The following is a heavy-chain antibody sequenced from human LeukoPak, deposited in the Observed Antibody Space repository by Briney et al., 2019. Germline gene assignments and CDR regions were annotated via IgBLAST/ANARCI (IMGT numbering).Heavy chain of an antibody. CDR2: INHSGST. CDR3: AGRDGYY. D-gene: IGHD5-24*01. V-gene: IGHV4-34*01. Sequence: SETLSLTCAVYGGSFSGYYWSWIRQPPGKGLEWIGEINHSGSTNYNPSLESRVTISVDTSKNQFSLKLSSVTAADTAVYYCAGRDGYYWGQGTLVTVSS. J-gene: IGHJ4*02. CDR1: GGSFSGYY.